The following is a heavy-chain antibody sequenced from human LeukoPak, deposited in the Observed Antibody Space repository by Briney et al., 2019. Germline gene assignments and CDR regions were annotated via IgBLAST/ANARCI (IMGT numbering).Heavy chain of an antibody. J-gene: IGHJ4*02. V-gene: IGHV3-7*01. D-gene: IGHD2-2*01. CDR3: ARGPREYCSPTSCSFDY. CDR2: IKQDGGEK. Sequence: GGSLRLSCEASGFTLGSYWMSWVRQAPGKGLEWVANIKQDGGEKYYVDSVKGRFTIFRDNGKNSLYLQMTSLRAEDTAVYYCARGPREYCSPTSCSFDYWGQGTLVTVSS. CDR1: GFTLGSYW.